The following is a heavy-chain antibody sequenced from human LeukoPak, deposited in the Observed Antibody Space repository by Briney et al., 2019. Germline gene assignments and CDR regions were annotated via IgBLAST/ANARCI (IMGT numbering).Heavy chain of an antibody. CDR3: ARHGSSWYEKDYFDY. CDR2: IYYSGST. CDR1: GGSISSYY. J-gene: IGHJ4*02. D-gene: IGHD6-13*01. Sequence: PSETLSLTCTVSGGSISSYYWSWIRQPPGKGLEWIGYIYYSGSTNYNPSLKSRVTISVDTSKSQFSLKLSSVTAADTALYYCARHGSSWYEKDYFDYWGQGTLVTVSS. V-gene: IGHV4-59*08.